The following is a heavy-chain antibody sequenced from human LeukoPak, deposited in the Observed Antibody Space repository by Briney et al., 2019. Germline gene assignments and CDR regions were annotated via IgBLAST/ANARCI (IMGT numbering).Heavy chain of an antibody. CDR3: AKDPRAYCGGDCYSEGNYFDY. Sequence: GGSLRLFCAASGFTFSSYAMSWVRQAPGKGLEWVSAISGSGGSTYYADSVKGRFTISRDNSKNTLYLQMNSLRAENTAVYYCAKDPRAYCGGDCYSEGNYFDYWGQGTLVTVSS. J-gene: IGHJ4*02. CDR1: GFTFSSYA. V-gene: IGHV3-23*01. CDR2: ISGSGGST. D-gene: IGHD2-21*02.